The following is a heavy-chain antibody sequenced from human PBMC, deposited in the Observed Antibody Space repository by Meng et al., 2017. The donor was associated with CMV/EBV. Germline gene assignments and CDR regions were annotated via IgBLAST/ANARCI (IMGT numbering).Heavy chain of an antibody. CDR3: VSSKAGHFYYYGLDV. CDR2: ISGNGDTT. J-gene: IGHJ6*02. CDR1: GFTFSSYT. Sequence: GESLKISCAASGFTFSSYTMSWVRQAPGKGLEWVSTISGNGDTTSYADSVKGRFTISRDNSKNTLYLQMNSLRTEDTAVYYCVSSKAGHFYYYGLDVWGQGTTVTVSS. V-gene: IGHV3-23*01.